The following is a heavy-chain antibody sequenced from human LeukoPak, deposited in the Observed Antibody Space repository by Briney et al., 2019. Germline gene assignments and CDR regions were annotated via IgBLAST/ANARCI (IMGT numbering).Heavy chain of an antibody. CDR3: ARDGGSTVGTTSGFEYYFDY. V-gene: IGHV1-46*01. Sequence: FQGRVTMTRDTSTSTVYMELSSLRSEDTAIYYCARDGGSTVGTTSGFEYYFDYWGQGTLVTVSS. J-gene: IGHJ4*02. D-gene: IGHD1-26*01.